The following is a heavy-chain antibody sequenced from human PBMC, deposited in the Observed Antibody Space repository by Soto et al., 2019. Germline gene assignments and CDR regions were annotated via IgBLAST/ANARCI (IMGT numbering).Heavy chain of an antibody. D-gene: IGHD6-6*01. J-gene: IGHJ4*02. CDR1: GFTFSSYA. V-gene: IGHV3-23*01. Sequence: GESLRLSCAAAGFTFSSYAMRWVRQAPGQGLEWVSAISGSGSNTYYADSVKGRFTISRDNSKNTLYLQMNSLRAEDTAVYYCANIPIAARRLFTGYWGQGTLVTVSS. CDR3: ANIPIAARRLFTGY. CDR2: ISGSGSNT.